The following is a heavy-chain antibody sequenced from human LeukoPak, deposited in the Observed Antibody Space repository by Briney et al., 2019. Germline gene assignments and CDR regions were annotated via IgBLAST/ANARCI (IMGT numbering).Heavy chain of an antibody. J-gene: IGHJ4*02. CDR2: ISYDGSNK. CDR3: ARSLRYFDWLPHFDY. D-gene: IGHD3-9*01. Sequence: GGSLRLSCAASGFIFTNYFMSWVRQAPGKGLEWVAVISYDGSNKYYADSVKGRFTISRDNSKNTLYLQMNSLRAEDTAVYYCARSLRYFDWLPHFDYWGQGTLVTVSS. CDR1: GFIFTNYF. V-gene: IGHV3-30-3*01.